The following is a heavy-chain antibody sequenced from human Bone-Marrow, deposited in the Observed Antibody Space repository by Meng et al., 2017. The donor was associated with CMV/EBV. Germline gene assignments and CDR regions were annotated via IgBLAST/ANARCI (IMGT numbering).Heavy chain of an antibody. J-gene: IGHJ4*02. CDR1: GLTLERYA. Sequence: GESLKISCAVSGLTLERYAMSWVRQAPGKRLERVSYISPSGDYTLYTGSVRGRFSISRDNSKNTVFLQMSSLSVEDTATYFCVTDNVPLTDKRLDYWGQGTLVTVSS. CDR3: VTDNVPLTDKRLDY. V-gene: IGHV3-23*01. D-gene: IGHD2-8*01. CDR2: ISPSGDYT.